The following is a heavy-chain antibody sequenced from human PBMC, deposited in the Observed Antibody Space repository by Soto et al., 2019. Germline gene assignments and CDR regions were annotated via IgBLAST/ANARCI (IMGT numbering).Heavy chain of an antibody. D-gene: IGHD3-10*01. J-gene: IGHJ5*02. CDR3: ARHSGYYGSGSYYNVDWFDP. V-gene: IGHV4-39*01. CDR2: IYYTGST. CDR1: GVSISSSSSY. Sequence: PSETLSLTCTASGVSISSSSSYWGWIRQPPGKGLEWIGTIYYTGSTYYNPSLKSRVTISVDTSKNQFSLKLTSVTAADTAVYYCARHSGYYGSGSYYNVDWFDPWGQGTLVTVSS.